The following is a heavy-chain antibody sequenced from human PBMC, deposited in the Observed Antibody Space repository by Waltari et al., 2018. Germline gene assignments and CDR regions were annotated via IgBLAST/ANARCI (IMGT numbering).Heavy chain of an antibody. CDR3: ATYRWLGY. Sequence: DVQLVESGGGLVQPGGSLSRPCTVSEFSFSTYWVTGVRQAPERGLEWVANINYDGSEKNYVDSVKGRFTISRDNGRNSVYLQMNSLRAEDTAVYYCATYRWLGYWGQGTLVTVSS. CDR1: EFSFSTYW. D-gene: IGHD3-10*01. CDR2: INYDGSEK. V-gene: IGHV3-7*03. J-gene: IGHJ4*02.